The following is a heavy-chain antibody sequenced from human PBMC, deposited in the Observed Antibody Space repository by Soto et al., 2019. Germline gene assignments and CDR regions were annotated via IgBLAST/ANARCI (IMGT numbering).Heavy chain of an antibody. CDR2: ISGSGGTT. CDR3: AKERPGIAVAGIWVY. J-gene: IGHJ4*02. CDR1: GFTFSSYA. Sequence: GESLKISCAASGFTFSSYAMSWVRQAPGKGLEWVSAISGSGGTTYYADSVKGRFTISRDNSKNTLYLQMNSLRAEDTAVYYCAKERPGIAVAGIWVYWGQGTLVTVSS. V-gene: IGHV3-23*01. D-gene: IGHD6-19*01.